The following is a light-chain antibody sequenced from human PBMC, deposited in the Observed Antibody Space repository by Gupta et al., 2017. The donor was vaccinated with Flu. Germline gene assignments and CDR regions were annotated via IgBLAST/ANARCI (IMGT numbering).Light chain of an antibody. CDR2: AND. CDR3: KSYDRTTRLV. CDR1: SGSIASNY. J-gene: IGLJ1*01. Sequence: SGSIASNYAQWYQQRPARPPPPLIVANDQRPAGVPDPVSSSFDSSSNAAFITIYGQRNEDDADYYCKSYDRTTRLVFGPGTKVTVL. V-gene: IGLV6-57*01.